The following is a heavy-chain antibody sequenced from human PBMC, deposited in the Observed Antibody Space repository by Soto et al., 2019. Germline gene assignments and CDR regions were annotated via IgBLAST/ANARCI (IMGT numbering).Heavy chain of an antibody. CDR3: ARIPSMMITFGGVFRDSRDDAFDI. Sequence: QLQLQESGPGLVKPSETLSLTCTVSGGSISSSSYYWGWIRQPPGKGLEWIGSIYYSGSTYYNPSHKSRVTISVDTSKNQFSLKLSSVTSADTAVYYCARIPSMMITFGGVFRDSRDDAFDIWGQGTMVTVSS. CDR1: GGSISSSSYY. D-gene: IGHD3-16*01. V-gene: IGHV4-39*01. J-gene: IGHJ3*02. CDR2: IYYSGST.